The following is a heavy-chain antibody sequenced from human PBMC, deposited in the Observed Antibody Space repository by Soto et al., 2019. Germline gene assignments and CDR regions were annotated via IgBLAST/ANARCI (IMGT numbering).Heavy chain of an antibody. V-gene: IGHV3-30*18. J-gene: IGHJ4*02. Sequence: LRLSCAASGFTFSSYGMHWVRQAPGKGLEWVAVISYDGSNKYYADSVKGRFTISRDNSKNTLYLQMNSLRAEDTAVYYCAKDLRGYSGYDRVDYWGQGTLVTVSS. D-gene: IGHD5-12*01. CDR3: AKDLRGYSGYDRVDY. CDR2: ISYDGSNK. CDR1: GFTFSSYG.